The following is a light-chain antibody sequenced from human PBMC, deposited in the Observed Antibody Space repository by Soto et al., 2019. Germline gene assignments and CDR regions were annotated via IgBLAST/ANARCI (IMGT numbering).Light chain of an antibody. V-gene: IGLV2-18*02. CDR1: SSDVGSYNR. Sequence: QSALTQPPSVSGSPGQSVTISCTGTSSDVGSYNRVSWYQQPPGTAPKLMIDEVRNRPSGVPDRFAGSKSGNTASLTISGRQAEDEADYYCSSYTSSSTVVFGGGTKLTVL. CDR2: EVR. J-gene: IGLJ2*01. CDR3: SSYTSSSTVV.